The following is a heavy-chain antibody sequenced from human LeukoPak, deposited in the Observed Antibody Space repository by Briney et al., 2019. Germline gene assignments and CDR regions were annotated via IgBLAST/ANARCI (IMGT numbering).Heavy chain of an antibody. D-gene: IGHD3-22*01. CDR3: VRDRQYYYESSGLDSEAFDI. V-gene: IGHV4-38-2*02. Sequence: SETLSLTCAVSEYSISSGYYWAWIRQPPGKGLEWVGATYHSGRTYYNPSLQSRLTISIDTSKNQFSLKLSSATAADTAVYYCVRDRQYYYESSGLDSEAFDIWGQGTMVTVSS. CDR1: EYSISSGYY. J-gene: IGHJ3*02. CDR2: TYHSGRT.